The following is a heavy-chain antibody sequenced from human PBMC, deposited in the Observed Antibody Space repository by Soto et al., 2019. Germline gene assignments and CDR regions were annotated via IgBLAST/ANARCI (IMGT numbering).Heavy chain of an antibody. CDR2: IWYDGSNK. CDR3: AKDLFGSNMIVVVRIYFDY. D-gene: IGHD3-22*01. V-gene: IGHV3-33*06. J-gene: IGHJ4*02. Sequence: GGSLRLSCAASGFTFSSYGMHWVRQAPGKGLEWVAVIWYDGSNKYYADSVKGRFTISRDNSKNTLYLQMNSLRAEDTAVYYCAKDLFGSNMIVVVRIYFDYWGQGTLVTVSS. CDR1: GFTFSSYG.